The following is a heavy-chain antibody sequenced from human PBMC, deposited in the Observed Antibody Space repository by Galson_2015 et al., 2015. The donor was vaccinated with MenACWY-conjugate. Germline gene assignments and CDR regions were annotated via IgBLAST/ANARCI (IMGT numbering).Heavy chain of an antibody. CDR2: IYSGGST. Sequence: FLRLSCAASGFTVSSNYMSWVRQAPGKGLKWVSVIYSGGSTYYADSVKGRFTISRDNSKNTLYLQMNSLRAEDTAVYYCARVLRAIVGATRGAFDIWGQGTMVTVSS. D-gene: IGHD1-26*01. CDR1: GFTVSSNY. CDR3: ARVLRAIVGATRGAFDI. V-gene: IGHV3-66*02. J-gene: IGHJ3*02.